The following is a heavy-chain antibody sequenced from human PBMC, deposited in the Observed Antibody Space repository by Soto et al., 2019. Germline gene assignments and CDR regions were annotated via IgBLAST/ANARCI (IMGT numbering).Heavy chain of an antibody. Sequence: SETLSLTCSVSGGSISSSNYYWGWIRQPPGKGLEWIGSIYYSGSTYYSPSLKSRVTISVDTSKKQFSLKLISVTAADTAVYYCARIRGYSYGYLDYWGQGTLVT. J-gene: IGHJ4*02. CDR3: ARIRGYSYGYLDY. V-gene: IGHV4-39*01. CDR1: GGSISSSNYY. CDR2: IYYSGST. D-gene: IGHD5-18*01.